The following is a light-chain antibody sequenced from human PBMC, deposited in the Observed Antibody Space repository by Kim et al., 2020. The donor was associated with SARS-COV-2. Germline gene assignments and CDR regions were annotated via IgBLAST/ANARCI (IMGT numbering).Light chain of an antibody. V-gene: IGKV3-20*01. Sequence: PGKRPTLPGGASQGFSSSYLAGYQQKPGRAPGLLIYGTSIRATAIPDRFSGSGSGTDFTLTISRMGPADFAVYYCQKNDGSPRTFGQRTKVYIK. J-gene: IGKJ1*01. CDR2: GTS. CDR3: QKNDGSPRT. CDR1: QGFSSSY.